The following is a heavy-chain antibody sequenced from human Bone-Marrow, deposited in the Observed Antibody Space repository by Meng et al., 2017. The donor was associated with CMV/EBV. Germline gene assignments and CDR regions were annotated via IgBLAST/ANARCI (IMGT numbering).Heavy chain of an antibody. V-gene: IGHV1-58*01. D-gene: IGHD3-3*01. Sequence: SVKVSCKASGFTFTSSAVQWVRQARGQRLEWIGWIVVGSGNTNYAQKFQERVTITRNTSISTAYMELSSLRSEDTAVYYCARGKNYDFWSGYYTGYYYYGMDVWGQGTTVTVSS. CDR2: IVVGSGNT. CDR3: ARGKNYDFWSGYYTGYYYYGMDV. J-gene: IGHJ6*02. CDR1: GFTFTSSA.